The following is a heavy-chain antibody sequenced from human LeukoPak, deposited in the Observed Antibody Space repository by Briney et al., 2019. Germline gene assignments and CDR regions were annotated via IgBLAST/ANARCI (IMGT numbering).Heavy chain of an antibody. V-gene: IGHV4-30-2*01. CDR3: ARGLRSFDY. Sequence: SQTLSPTCAVSGGSISGGGYSWSWIRQPPGKGLEWIGYIYHSGSTYYNPSLKSRVTISVDRSKNQFSLKLSSVTAADTAVYYCARGLRSFDYWGQGTLVTVSS. D-gene: IGHD3-3*01. J-gene: IGHJ4*02. CDR1: GGSISGGGYS. CDR2: IYHSGST.